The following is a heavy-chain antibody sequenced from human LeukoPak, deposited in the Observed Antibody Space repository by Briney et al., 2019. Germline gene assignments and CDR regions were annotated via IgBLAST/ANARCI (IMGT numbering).Heavy chain of an antibody. J-gene: IGHJ4*02. D-gene: IGHD3-22*01. CDR1: GYTFTSYY. Sequence: ASVKVSCKASGYTFTSYYRHWVRQAPGQGLEWMGIINPSGGSTSYAQKFQGRVTMTRDTSTSTVYMELSSLRSEDTAVYYCARAYYYDSSGYYFRYYFDYWGQGTLVTVSS. V-gene: IGHV1-46*03. CDR2: INPSGGST. CDR3: ARAYYYDSSGYYFRYYFDY.